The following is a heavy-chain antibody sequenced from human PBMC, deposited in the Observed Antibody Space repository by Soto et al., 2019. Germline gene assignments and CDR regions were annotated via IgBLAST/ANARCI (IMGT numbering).Heavy chain of an antibody. V-gene: IGHV1-18*01. Sequence: GASVKVSCKTSGYTFTSYGISWVRQAPGQGLEWMGWITTDKGKTTYAQKFQGRVTMTTDTSSRTAYLQWNTLKASDTAIYYCARPVDGFYYLFEYWGQGTPVTVSS. CDR1: GYTFTSYG. J-gene: IGHJ4*02. D-gene: IGHD3-3*01. CDR3: ARPVDGFYYLFEY. CDR2: ITTDKGKT.